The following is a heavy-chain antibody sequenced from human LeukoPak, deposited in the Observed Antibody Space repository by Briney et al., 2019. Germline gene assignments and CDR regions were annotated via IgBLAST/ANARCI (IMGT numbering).Heavy chain of an antibody. CDR2: IYHSGST. CDR3: ASGPRILTGYGRYYYYYMDV. Sequence: PSETLSLTCTVSGYSISSGYYWGWIRQPPGKGLEWIGSIYHSGSTYYNSSLKSRVTISVDTSKNQFSLKLSSVTAADTAVYYCASGPRILTGYGRYYYYYMDVWGKGTTVTVSS. D-gene: IGHD3-9*01. J-gene: IGHJ6*03. V-gene: IGHV4-38-2*02. CDR1: GYSISSGYY.